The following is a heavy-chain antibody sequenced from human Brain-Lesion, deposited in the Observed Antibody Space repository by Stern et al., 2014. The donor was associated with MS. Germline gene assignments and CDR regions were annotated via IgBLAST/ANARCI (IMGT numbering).Heavy chain of an antibody. V-gene: IGHV4-39*01. CDR3: ARHDSVPRPSQLYSARDRGPGYFDY. CDR1: GGSISSSTYY. Sequence: QVQLVQSGPGLVKPSETLSLTCTVSGGSISSSTYYWAWLRQPPGKGLEWIGAIYYSGFTYYYPPLQSRVTISVAMSKNRFSLKLSAVTAADTAIYYCARHDSVPRPSQLYSARDRGPGYFDYWGQGTLVPVSS. J-gene: IGHJ4*02. CDR2: IYYSGFT. D-gene: IGHD1-26*01.